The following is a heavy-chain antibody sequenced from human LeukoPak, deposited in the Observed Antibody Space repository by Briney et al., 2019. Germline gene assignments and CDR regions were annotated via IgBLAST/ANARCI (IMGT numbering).Heavy chain of an antibody. D-gene: IGHD3-3*01. V-gene: IGHV3-64*01. Sequence: PGGSLRLSCAASGFTFSNYALHWVRQAPGKGLEYVSAISSNGGSTYYANSVKGRFTISRDNSENTLYLQMGSLRAEDTAVYYCARRGSGFSQNYFDYWGQGTLVTVSS. J-gene: IGHJ4*02. CDR1: GFTFSNYA. CDR2: ISSNGGST. CDR3: ARRGSGFSQNYFDY.